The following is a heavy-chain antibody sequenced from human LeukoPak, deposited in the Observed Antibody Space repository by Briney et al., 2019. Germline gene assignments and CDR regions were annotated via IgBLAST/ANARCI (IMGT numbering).Heavy chain of an antibody. V-gene: IGHV1-46*01. CDR3: TRDKGGSYSDY. J-gene: IGHJ4*02. Sequence: AASVKVSCKASGYTFTTYYIHWVRQAPGQGFEWVGIINPNGGSTNYAQKLQGRVTMTRDTSTGTVCMELSSLRSEDTAVYYCTRDKGGSYSDYWGQGTLVTVPS. D-gene: IGHD1-26*01. CDR1: GYTFTTYY. CDR2: INPNGGST.